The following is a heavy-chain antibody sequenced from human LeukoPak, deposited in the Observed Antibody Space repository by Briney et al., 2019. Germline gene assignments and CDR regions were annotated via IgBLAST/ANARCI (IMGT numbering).Heavy chain of an antibody. CDR3: ARDLNYDILTGYTPGFDY. CDR2: KYYSGRT. J-gene: IGHJ4*02. D-gene: IGHD3-9*01. V-gene: IGHV4-59*01. Sequence: SETLSLTCTVSGGSISSYYWSWIRQPPGKGLEWIGYKYYSGRTNYNPSLKSRVTISVDTSKNQISLKLTSVTAADTAVYYCARDLNYDILTGYTPGFDYWGQGTLVTVSS. CDR1: GGSISSYY.